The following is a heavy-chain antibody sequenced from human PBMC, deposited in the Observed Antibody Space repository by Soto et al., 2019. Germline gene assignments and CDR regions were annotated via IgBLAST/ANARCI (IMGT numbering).Heavy chain of an antibody. D-gene: IGHD3-3*01. CDR2: IIPILGIA. Sequence: SVRVSCKASGGTFSSYTISWVRQAPGQGLEWMGRIIPILGIANYAQKFQGRVTITADKSTSAAYMELSSLRSEDTAVYYCARGRITIVGVRFDIWGQGTMVTVPS. CDR3: ARGRITIVGVRFDI. V-gene: IGHV1-69*02. J-gene: IGHJ3*02. CDR1: GGTFSSYT.